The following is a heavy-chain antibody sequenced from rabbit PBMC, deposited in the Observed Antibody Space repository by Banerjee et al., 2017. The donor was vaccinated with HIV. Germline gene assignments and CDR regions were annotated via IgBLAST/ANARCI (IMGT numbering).Heavy chain of an antibody. V-gene: IGHV1S40*01. CDR3: ARSYYSSVWGGPFNL. J-gene: IGHJ4*01. CDR1: GFSFSSGYD. Sequence: QSLEESGGDLVKPGASLTLTCTASGFSFSSGYDMCWVRQAPGKGLEWIGCIYTGSGNTAYASWAKGRFTISKTSSTTVTLQMTSLTAADTATYFCARSYYSSVWGGPFNLWGPGTLVTVS. D-gene: IGHD4-1*01. CDR2: IYTGSGNT.